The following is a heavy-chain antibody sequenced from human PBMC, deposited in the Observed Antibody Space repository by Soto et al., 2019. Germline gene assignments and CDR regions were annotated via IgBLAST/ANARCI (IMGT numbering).Heavy chain of an antibody. D-gene: IGHD3-10*01. J-gene: IGHJ6*02. V-gene: IGHV1-69*01. CDR2: IIPIFGTA. Sequence: QVQLVQSGAEVKKPGSSVKVSCKASGGTFSSYAISWVRQAPGQGLEWMGGIIPIFGTANYAQKFQGRVTITADESTSTAYMELSSLRSEDTAVYYCARQAKDGSGGIFYWGLYSYGMDVWGQGTTVTVSS. CDR3: ARQAKDGSGGIFYWGLYSYGMDV. CDR1: GGTFSSYA.